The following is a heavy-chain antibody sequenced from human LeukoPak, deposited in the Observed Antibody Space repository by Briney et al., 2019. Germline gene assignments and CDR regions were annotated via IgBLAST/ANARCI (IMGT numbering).Heavy chain of an antibody. J-gene: IGHJ4*02. Sequence: PGGSLRLSCAASGFTFSSYWMSWVRQAPGKGLEWVANIKQDGSEKYYVDSVKGRFTISRDNAKNSLYLQMNSLRAEDTAVYYCAREEYYYDSSGLFDYWGQGTLVTVSS. V-gene: IGHV3-7*01. CDR1: GFTFSSYW. D-gene: IGHD3-22*01. CDR3: AREEYYYDSSGLFDY. CDR2: IKQDGSEK.